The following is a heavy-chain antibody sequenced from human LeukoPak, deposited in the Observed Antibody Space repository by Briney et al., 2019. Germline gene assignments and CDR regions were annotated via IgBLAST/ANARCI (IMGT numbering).Heavy chain of an antibody. CDR2: IIPIFGTA. D-gene: IGHD1-26*01. J-gene: IGHJ4*02. Sequence: SVKVSCKASGGTFSSYAISWVRQAPGQGLEWMGGIIPIFGTANYAQKFQGRVTITADESTSTAYMELRSLRSDDTAVYYCARIFGGSYSIDYWGQGTLVTVSS. CDR3: ARIFGGSYSIDY. CDR1: GGTFSSYA. V-gene: IGHV1-69*01.